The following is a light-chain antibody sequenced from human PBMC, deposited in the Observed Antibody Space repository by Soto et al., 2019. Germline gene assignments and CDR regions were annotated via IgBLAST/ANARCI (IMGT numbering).Light chain of an antibody. Sequence: QSALTQPASVSGSPGQSITISCTGTSSDVGAYNYVSWYQQYPGKAPKLMIYGVTNRPSGVSNRFSGSKTGNTASLTISGLQAADEADYYCFSRRGGVSQVFGPGTKATDL. CDR1: SSDVGAYNY. J-gene: IGLJ1*01. CDR2: GVT. CDR3: FSRRGGVSQV. V-gene: IGLV2-14*01.